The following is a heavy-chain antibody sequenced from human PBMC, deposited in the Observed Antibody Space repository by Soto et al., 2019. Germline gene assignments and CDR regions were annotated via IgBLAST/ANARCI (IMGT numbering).Heavy chain of an antibody. CDR2: INAGNGNT. CDR1: GYTFTSYA. V-gene: IGHV1-3*01. D-gene: IGHD6-13*01. J-gene: IGHJ4*02. Sequence: ASVKVPSKASGYTFTSYAMHWLRQSPGQRLEWMGWINAGNGNTKYSQKFQGRVTITRDTSASTAYMELSSLRSEDTAVYYCERCLAAGTCDYWGQGTLVTVS. CDR3: ERCLAAGTCDY.